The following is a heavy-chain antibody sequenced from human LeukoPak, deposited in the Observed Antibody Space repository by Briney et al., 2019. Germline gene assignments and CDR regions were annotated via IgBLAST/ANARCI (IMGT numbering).Heavy chain of an antibody. J-gene: IGHJ4*02. CDR2: IIPIFGTA. V-gene: IGHV1-69*01. Sequence: ASVKVSCKASGGTFSSYAISWVRQAPGQGLEWMGGIIPIFGTANYAQKFQGRVTITADESTSTAYMELSSLRSEDTAVYYCAREDYGGNLFDYWGQGTLSPSPQ. CDR3: AREDYGGNLFDY. CDR1: GGTFSSYA. D-gene: IGHD4-23*01.